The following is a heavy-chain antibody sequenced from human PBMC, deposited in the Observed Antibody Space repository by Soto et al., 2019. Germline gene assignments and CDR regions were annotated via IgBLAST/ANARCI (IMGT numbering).Heavy chain of an antibody. V-gene: IGHV3-30*18. Sequence: GASLRLSCTDSGFSFNTYVMDWVRQAPGKGLEWVARILYDGSKEYYADPVKGRFTISRDNSKNTLYLQMDRLRVEDTAVYFCAKGLALMADHWGQGTPVTVSS. J-gene: IGHJ4*02. CDR2: ILYDGSKE. D-gene: IGHD2-21*01. CDR3: AKGLALMADH. CDR1: GFSFNTYV.